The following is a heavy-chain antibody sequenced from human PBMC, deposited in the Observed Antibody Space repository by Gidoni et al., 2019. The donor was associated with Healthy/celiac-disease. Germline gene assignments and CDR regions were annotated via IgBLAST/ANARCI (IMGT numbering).Heavy chain of an antibody. J-gene: IGHJ4*02. Sequence: QVTLRESGPALVKPTQTLTLTCTFSGFSLSTSGMCVSWIRQPPGKALEWLARIDWDDDKYYSTSLKTSLTISKDTSKNQVVLTMTNMDPVDTATYYCARTSGMPFDYWGQGTLVTVSS. D-gene: IGHD1-26*01. CDR2: IDWDDDK. V-gene: IGHV2-70*15. CDR3: ARTSGMPFDY. CDR1: GFSLSTSGMC.